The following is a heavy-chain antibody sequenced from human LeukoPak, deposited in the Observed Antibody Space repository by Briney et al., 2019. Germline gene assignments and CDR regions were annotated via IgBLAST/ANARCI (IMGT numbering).Heavy chain of an antibody. CDR3: ARVPRDAEYSSSLAAAFDI. CDR1: GDSVSGNSGA. Sequence: SQTLSLTCAISGDSVSGNSGAWNWIRQSPSRGLEWLGRTYYTSKWYIDYAVSVKSRITINPDTSKNQFSLQLNSVTPEDTAVYYCARVPRDAEYSSSLAAAFDIWGQGTMVTVSS. V-gene: IGHV6-1*01. D-gene: IGHD6-6*01. CDR2: TYYTSKWYI. J-gene: IGHJ3*02.